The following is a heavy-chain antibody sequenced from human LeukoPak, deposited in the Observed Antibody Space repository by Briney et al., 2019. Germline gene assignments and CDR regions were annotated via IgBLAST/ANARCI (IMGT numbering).Heavy chain of an antibody. Sequence: GGSLRLSCAASGFTVSSNYMSWVRQAPGKGLEWVSVIYSGGSTYYADSVKGRFTISRDNSKNTLYLQMNSLRAEDTAVYYCARGALYCSSTSCSLDYWGQGTLVTVFS. CDR2: IYSGGST. CDR3: ARGALYCSSTSCSLDY. CDR1: GFTVSSNY. D-gene: IGHD2-2*01. J-gene: IGHJ4*02. V-gene: IGHV3-53*01.